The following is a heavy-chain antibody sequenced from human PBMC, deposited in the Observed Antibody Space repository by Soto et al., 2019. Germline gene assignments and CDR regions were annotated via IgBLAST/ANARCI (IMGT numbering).Heavy chain of an antibody. CDR1: GYRLAGYW. J-gene: IGHJ4*02. Sequence: GEPMKIYCKGPGYRLAGYWITWVRQKPGKGLEWMGRIDPSDSQTYYSPSFRGHVTISATKSITTVFLQWSSLRASDTAMYYCARQIYDSDTGPNFQYYFDSWGQGTPVTVSS. CDR2: IDPSDSQT. D-gene: IGHD3-22*01. CDR3: ARQIYDSDTGPNFQYYFDS. V-gene: IGHV5-10-1*01.